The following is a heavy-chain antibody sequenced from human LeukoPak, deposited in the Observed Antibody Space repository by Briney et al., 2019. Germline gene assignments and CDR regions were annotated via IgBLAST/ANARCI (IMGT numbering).Heavy chain of an antibody. D-gene: IGHD1-1*01. Sequence: ASVEVSCKASGYTFTSYGISWVRQAPGQGLEWMGWISAYNGNTNYAQKLQGRVTMTTDTSTSTAYMELRSLRSDDTAVYYCARDQVLLERRGLRRYGWFDPWGQGTLVTVSS. V-gene: IGHV1-18*01. CDR2: ISAYNGNT. J-gene: IGHJ5*02. CDR1: GYTFTSYG. CDR3: ARDQVLLERRGLRRYGWFDP.